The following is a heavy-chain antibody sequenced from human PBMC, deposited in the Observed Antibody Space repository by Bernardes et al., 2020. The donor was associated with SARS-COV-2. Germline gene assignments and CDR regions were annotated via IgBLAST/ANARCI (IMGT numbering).Heavy chain of an antibody. CDR1: GFTFSSYT. V-gene: IGHV3-48*01. Sequence: GWSLRLSCAASGFTFSSYTMNWVRQAPGKGLEWVSYIRSSDSFTYYADSVKGRFTISRDNAKNSLFLQMNSLRAEDTAVYYCARAPANAGYSDYWGQGTLVTVSS. J-gene: IGHJ4*02. CDR3: ARAPANAGYSDY. CDR2: IRSSDSFT. D-gene: IGHD1-1*01.